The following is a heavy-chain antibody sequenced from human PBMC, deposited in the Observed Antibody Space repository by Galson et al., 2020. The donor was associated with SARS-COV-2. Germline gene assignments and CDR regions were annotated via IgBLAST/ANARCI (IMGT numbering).Heavy chain of an antibody. Sequence: ASVTVSCKASGYTFTSYDINWVRQATGQGLEWMGWMNPNSGNTGYAQKFQGRFTMTRNTSISTAYMELSSLRSEDTAVYYCARGSLIAAAGLLRCYYYYYMDVWGKGTTVTVSS. CDR2: MNPNSGNT. V-gene: IGHV1-8*01. J-gene: IGHJ6*03. CDR1: GYTFTSYD. D-gene: IGHD6-13*01. CDR3: ARGSLIAAAGLLRCYYYYYMDV.